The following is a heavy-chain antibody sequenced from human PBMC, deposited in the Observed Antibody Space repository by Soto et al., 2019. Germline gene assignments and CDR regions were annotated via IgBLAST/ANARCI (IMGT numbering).Heavy chain of an antibody. Sequence: AETLSLTCAVYGGSFSGYYWSWIRQPPGKGLEWIGEINHSGSTNYNPSLKSRVTISVDTSKNQFSLKLSSVTAADTAVYYCASRGVYYDFWSGYYNPAYWFDPWGQGTLVTVSS. V-gene: IGHV4-34*01. CDR3: ASRGVYYDFWSGYYNPAYWFDP. J-gene: IGHJ5*02. CDR1: GGSFSGYY. D-gene: IGHD3-3*01. CDR2: INHSGST.